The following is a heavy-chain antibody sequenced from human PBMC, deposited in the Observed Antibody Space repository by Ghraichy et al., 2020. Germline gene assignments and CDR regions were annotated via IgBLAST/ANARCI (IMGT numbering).Heavy chain of an antibody. J-gene: IGHJ4*02. D-gene: IGHD3-22*01. V-gene: IGHV3-30*04. CDR2: ISYDGSNK. CDR1: GFTFSSYA. CDR3: ARDRGYYDSSGYYTPILYYFDY. Sequence: GGSLRLSCAASGFTFSSYAMHWVRQAPGKGLEWVAVISYDGSNKYYADSVKGRFTISRDNSKNTLYLQMNSLRAEDTAVYYCARDRGYYDSSGYYTPILYYFDYWGQGTLVTVSS.